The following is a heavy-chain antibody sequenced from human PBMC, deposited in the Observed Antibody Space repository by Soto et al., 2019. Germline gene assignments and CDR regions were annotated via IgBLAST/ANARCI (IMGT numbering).Heavy chain of an antibody. CDR2: MNPNSGNT. Sequence: GASVKVSCKASGYTFTSYDINWVRQATGQGLEWMGWMNPNSGNTGYAQKFQGRVTMTRNTSISAAYMELSSLRSEDTAVYYCARAAYCSSPSCYGQLTGYYYYYMDVWGKGTTVTVSS. CDR1: GYTFTSYD. D-gene: IGHD2-2*01. V-gene: IGHV1-8*01. CDR3: ARAAYCSSPSCYGQLTGYYYYYMDV. J-gene: IGHJ6*03.